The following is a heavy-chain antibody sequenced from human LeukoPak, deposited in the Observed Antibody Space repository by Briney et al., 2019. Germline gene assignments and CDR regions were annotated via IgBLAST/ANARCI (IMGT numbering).Heavy chain of an antibody. CDR2: INPNSGGT. D-gene: IGHD3-3*01. CDR1: GYTFTGYY. V-gene: IGHV1-2*02. CDR3: ARETIFGVVNFDY. Sequence: GASVKVSCKASGYTFTGYYMHWVRQAPGQGLEWMGWINPNSGGTNYAQKFQGRVTMTRDTSISTAYMELSRLRSDDTAVYYCARETIFGVVNFDYWGQGTLVTVSS. J-gene: IGHJ4*02.